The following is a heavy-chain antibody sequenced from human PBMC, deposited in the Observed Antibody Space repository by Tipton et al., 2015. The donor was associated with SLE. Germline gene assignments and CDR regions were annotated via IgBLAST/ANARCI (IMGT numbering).Heavy chain of an antibody. Sequence: TLSLTCTVSGGSISSSSYYWGWIRQPPGKGLEWIGSIYYSGSTYYNPSLKSRVTISVDTSKNQFFLTLRSVTAADTAVYFCARGDVDWGQGTLVTVSS. CDR3: ARGDVD. D-gene: IGHD5-24*01. V-gene: IGHV4-39*07. CDR1: GGSISSSSYY. J-gene: IGHJ4*02. CDR2: IYYSGST.